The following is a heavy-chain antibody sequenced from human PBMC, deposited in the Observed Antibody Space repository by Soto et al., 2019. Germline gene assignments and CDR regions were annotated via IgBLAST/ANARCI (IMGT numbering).Heavy chain of an antibody. CDR1: GGTFSSYA. CDR2: IIPIFGTA. Sequence: SVKVSCKASGGTFSSYAISWVRQAPGQGLEWMGGIIPIFGTANYAQKFQGRVTITADESTSTAYMELSSLRSEDTAVYYCARGSREYYDFWSGYYDFDHWGQGTLVTVSS. V-gene: IGHV1-69*13. J-gene: IGHJ4*02. CDR3: ARGSREYYDFWSGYYDFDH. D-gene: IGHD3-3*01.